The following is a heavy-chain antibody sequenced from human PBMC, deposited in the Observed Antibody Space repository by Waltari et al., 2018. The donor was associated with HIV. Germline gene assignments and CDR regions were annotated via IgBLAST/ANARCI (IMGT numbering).Heavy chain of an antibody. V-gene: IGHV4-39*01. CDR3: PKHTYYYDDKWYPVPHYFDY. J-gene: IGHJ4*02. CDR1: GVSINNRHYY. CDR2: IYYSRTT. D-gene: IGHD3-22*01. Sequence: QLQLRESGPRLVKLSEAPYFTCTVSGVSINNRHYYWAWVRQLPGKGLEWIGRIYYSRTTYYHPSLESLVTISLGTSKNLFSLKLRSLTASDTAVYYCPKHTYYYDDKWYPVPHYFDYWRQVILVTVSS.